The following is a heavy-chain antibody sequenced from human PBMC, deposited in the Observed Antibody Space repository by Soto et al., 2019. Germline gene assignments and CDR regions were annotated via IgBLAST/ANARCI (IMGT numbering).Heavy chain of an antibody. D-gene: IGHD3-22*01. Sequence: QVQLQESGPGLVKPSQTLSLTCTVSGGSISSGDYYWSWIRQPPGKGLEWIGYIYYSGSTYYNPSLKSRVTISVDTSKNQFSLKLSSVTAADTAVYYCARAEDSSGYYYLPGAFDIWGQGTMVTVSS. CDR3: ARAEDSSGYYYLPGAFDI. CDR2: IYYSGST. CDR1: GGSISSGDYY. J-gene: IGHJ3*02. V-gene: IGHV4-30-4*01.